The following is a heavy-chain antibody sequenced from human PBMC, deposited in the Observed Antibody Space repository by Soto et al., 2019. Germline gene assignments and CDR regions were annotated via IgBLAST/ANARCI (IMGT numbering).Heavy chain of an antibody. D-gene: IGHD2-15*01. CDR3: ARESLVVAAAFDY. CDR2: IWYDGSNK. J-gene: IGHJ4*02. V-gene: IGHV3-33*01. CDR1: GFTFSSYG. Sequence: QVQLVESGGGVVQPGGSLRLSCAASGFTFSSYGMHWVRQAPGKGLEWVAVIWYDGSNKYYADSVKGRFTISRDNSNNTLYLQMNSLRAEDTAVYYCARESLVVAAAFDYWGQGTLVTVSS.